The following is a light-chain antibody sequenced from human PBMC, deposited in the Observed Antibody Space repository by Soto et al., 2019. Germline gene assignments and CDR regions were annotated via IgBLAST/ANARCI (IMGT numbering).Light chain of an antibody. Sequence: EIVMTQSPATLSVSPGERATLSCRASQSVSSNLAWYQQKPGQAPRLLIYGASTRATGIPARFSGSESGTEFTLTISSLQSEDFAIYYCQQYNNWRTFGQGTKVDIK. CDR1: QSVSSN. CDR2: GAS. CDR3: QQYNNWRT. V-gene: IGKV3-15*01. J-gene: IGKJ1*01.